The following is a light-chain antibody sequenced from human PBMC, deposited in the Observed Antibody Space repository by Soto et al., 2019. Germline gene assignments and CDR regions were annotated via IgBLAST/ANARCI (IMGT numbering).Light chain of an antibody. V-gene: IGKV1-5*01. J-gene: IGKJ1*01. CDR2: DAS. CDR1: QNIRSR. Sequence: DIQMTHSPSTLSTSVGDRVTITCRASQNIRSRLAWFQQKPGKAPKLLIYDASSLESGVPQGFSGSGSGTEFTITISSLQTDDFSTYYCQQYHSYWTFGQGTKVDIK. CDR3: QQYHSYWT.